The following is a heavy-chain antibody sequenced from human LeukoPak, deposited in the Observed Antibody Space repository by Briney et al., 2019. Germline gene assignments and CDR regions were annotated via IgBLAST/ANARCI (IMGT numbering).Heavy chain of an antibody. J-gene: IGHJ4*02. Sequence: ESLKISCKCSGYRFTSYWIGWVRQTPGKGLEWMGIIYPGDSGTRYRPSFQGQVTISADKSISTAYLQWSSLKASDTAMYYCASARGWLQLRWGQGTLVTVSS. V-gene: IGHV5-51*01. D-gene: IGHD5-24*01. CDR1: GYRFTSYW. CDR2: IYPGDSGT. CDR3: ASARGWLQLR.